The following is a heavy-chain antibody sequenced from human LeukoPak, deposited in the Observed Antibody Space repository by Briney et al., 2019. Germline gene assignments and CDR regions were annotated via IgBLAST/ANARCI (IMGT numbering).Heavy chain of an antibody. CDR1: GFTFSSYA. J-gene: IGHJ4*02. CDR2: ISGSGGST. V-gene: IGHV3-23*01. CDR3: AKDGEGYSGYDSNYFDY. D-gene: IGHD5-12*01. Sequence: GGSLRLSCAASGFTFSSYAMSWVRQAPGKGLEWVSAISGSGGSTYYADSVKGRFTISRDNSKNTLYLQMNSLRAEDTAVYYCAKDGEGYSGYDSNYFDYWGQGTLVTVSS.